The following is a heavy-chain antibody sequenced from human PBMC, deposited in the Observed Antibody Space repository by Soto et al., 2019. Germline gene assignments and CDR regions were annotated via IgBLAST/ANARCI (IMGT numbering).Heavy chain of an antibody. CDR1: GFTFSSYG. D-gene: IGHD1-26*01. CDR3: ARDRIVGGPMYYFDY. CDR2: IWYDGSNK. J-gene: IGHJ4*02. V-gene: IGHV3-33*01. Sequence: ESGGGVVQPGRSLRLSCAASGFTFSSYGMHWVRQAPGKGLEWVAVIWYDGSNKYYADSVKGRFTISRDNSKNTLYLQMNSLRAEDTAVYYCARDRIVGGPMYYFDYWGQGTLVTVSS.